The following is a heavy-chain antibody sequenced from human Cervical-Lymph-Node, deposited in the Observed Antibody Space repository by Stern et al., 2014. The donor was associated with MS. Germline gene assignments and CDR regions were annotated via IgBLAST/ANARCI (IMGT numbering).Heavy chain of an antibody. V-gene: IGHV1-69*01. CDR3: ARDSSGYWDWFDP. CDR1: GGTFSSYA. Sequence: QVQLVQSGAEVKKPGSSVKVSCKASGGTFSSYAISWVRQAPGQGLEWMGGIIPIFGTAHYAQKFQGRVTLTAGESTSTAYMELSSLRSEDTAVYYCARDSSGYWDWFDPWGQGTLVTVSS. CDR2: IIPIFGTA. D-gene: IGHD3-22*01. J-gene: IGHJ5*02.